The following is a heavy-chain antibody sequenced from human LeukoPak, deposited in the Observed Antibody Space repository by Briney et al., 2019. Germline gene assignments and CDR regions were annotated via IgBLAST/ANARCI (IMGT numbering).Heavy chain of an antibody. CDR1: GFTFSDYY. Sequence: GGSLRLSCAASGFTFSDYYMGWIRQARGKGLEWVSYIGGSGSITFYADSVKGRFTISRDNAKNSVYLQMNSLRAEDTAVYYCGRDFGLFGTKRSFDIWGQGTMVTVSS. J-gene: IGHJ3*02. V-gene: IGHV3-11*01. CDR2: IGGSGSIT. CDR3: GRDFGLFGTKRSFDI. D-gene: IGHD1-7*01.